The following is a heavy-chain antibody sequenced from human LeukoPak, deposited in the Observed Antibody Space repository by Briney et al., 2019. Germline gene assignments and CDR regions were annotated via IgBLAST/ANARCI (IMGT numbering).Heavy chain of an antibody. D-gene: IGHD6-13*01. CDR1: GGSISSGGYS. V-gene: IGHV4-30-2*01. CDR2: IYHSGST. CDR3: ARVIAAAGGFDP. J-gene: IGHJ5*02. Sequence: SETLSLTCAVSGGSISSGGYSWSWIRQPPGKGLEWIGYIYHSGSTYYNPSLKSRVTISVDRSKNQFSLKLSSVTAADTAVYYCARVIAAAGGFDPWGQGTLVTVSS.